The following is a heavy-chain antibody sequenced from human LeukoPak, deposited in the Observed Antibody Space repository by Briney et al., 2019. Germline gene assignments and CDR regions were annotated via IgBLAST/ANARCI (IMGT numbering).Heavy chain of an antibody. V-gene: IGHV4-34*01. CDR3: ARGPMIVVVTPIDY. CDR2: INHSGST. Sequence: SETLPLTCAVYGGSFSGYYWSWIRQPPGKGLEWIGEINHSGSTNYNPSLKSRVTISVDTSKSQFSLKLSSVTAADTAVYYCARGPMIVVVTPIDYWGQGTLVTVSS. CDR1: GGSFSGYY. J-gene: IGHJ4*02. D-gene: IGHD3-22*01.